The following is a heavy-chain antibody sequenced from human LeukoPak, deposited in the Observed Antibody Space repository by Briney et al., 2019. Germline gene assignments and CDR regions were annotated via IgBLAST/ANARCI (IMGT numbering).Heavy chain of an antibody. V-gene: IGHV3-33*06. Sequence: GGSLRLSCAASGFTFSRYGMHWVRQAPGKGLEWVAVIWHDGSYEYYADSVKGRFTISRDSSKNTLYLRMNSLRAEDTAVYCCAKDGVGATSLDCWGQGTLVTVSS. CDR1: GFTFSRYG. CDR2: IWHDGSYE. J-gene: IGHJ4*02. D-gene: IGHD1-26*01. CDR3: AKDGVGATSLDC.